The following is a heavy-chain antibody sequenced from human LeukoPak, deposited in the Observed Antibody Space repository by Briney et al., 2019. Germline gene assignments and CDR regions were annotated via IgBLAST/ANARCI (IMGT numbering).Heavy chain of an antibody. CDR2: IIPIFGTA. V-gene: IGHV1-69*05. D-gene: IGHD3-22*01. Sequence: GASVKVSCKASGGTFSSYTISWVRQAPGQGLVWMGGIIPIFGTANYAQKFQGRVTITTDESTSTAYMELSSLRSEDTAVYYCARDLYDSSGYYYCYWGQGTLVTVSS. CDR3: ARDLYDSSGYYYCY. J-gene: IGHJ4*02. CDR1: GGTFSSYT.